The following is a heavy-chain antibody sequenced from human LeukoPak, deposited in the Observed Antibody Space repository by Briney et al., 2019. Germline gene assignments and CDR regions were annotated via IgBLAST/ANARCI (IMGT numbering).Heavy chain of an antibody. Sequence: PSETLSLTCTVSGGSISNYYWHWIRQPAGKGLEWVGRIYSSGSTDYNSSLKSRVTMSIDTSKNQFSLKLSSVTAADTAIYYCAKFYYDTTGYYFDNWGQGTLVTVSS. J-gene: IGHJ4*02. V-gene: IGHV4-4*07. CDR2: IYSSGST. CDR3: AKFYYDTTGYYFDN. CDR1: GGSISNYY. D-gene: IGHD3-22*01.